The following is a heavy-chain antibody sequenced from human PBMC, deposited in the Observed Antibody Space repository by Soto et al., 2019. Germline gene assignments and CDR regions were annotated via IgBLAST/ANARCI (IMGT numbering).Heavy chain of an antibody. CDR1: GYAFTTYG. V-gene: IGHV1-18*01. CDR2: ISAHNGNT. Sequence: QVHLVQSGAEVKKPGASVKVSCKGSGYAFTTYGITWVRQAPGQGLEWMGWISAHNGNTNYAQKLQGSVTVTRDTSTSTAYMELRSLRSDDTAVYYCARGRYGDYWGQGALVRVSP. CDR3: ARGRYGDY. J-gene: IGHJ4*02. D-gene: IGHD1-1*01.